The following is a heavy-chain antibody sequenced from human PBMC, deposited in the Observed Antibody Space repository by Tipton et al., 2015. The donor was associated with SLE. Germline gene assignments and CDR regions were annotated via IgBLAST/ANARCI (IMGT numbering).Heavy chain of an antibody. CDR2: IYYSGST. CDR3: ARDTSGSFALGY. Sequence: TLSLTCTVSGGSISNYYWSWVRQPPGKGLEWIGYIYYSGSTNYNPSLKSRVTISVDTSKNQFSLKLSSVTAADTAVYYCARDTSGSFALGYWGQGTLVTVSS. V-gene: IGHV4-59*01. CDR1: GGSISNYY. J-gene: IGHJ4*02. D-gene: IGHD1-26*01.